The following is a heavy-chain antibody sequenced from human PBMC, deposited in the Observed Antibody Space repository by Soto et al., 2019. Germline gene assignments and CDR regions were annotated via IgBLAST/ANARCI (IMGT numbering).Heavy chain of an antibody. V-gene: IGHV4-59*01. Sequence: SETLSLTCTVSGGSISSNYWTWVRQPPGKGLEWIGYVYNSGSTNYNPSLKSRVTITEDTSKSQFSLKVHSMTAADTAVYYCARYRREAVAGYTLDNWGQGILVTVSS. CDR3: ARYRREAVAGYTLDN. D-gene: IGHD6-13*01. CDR2: VYNSGST. J-gene: IGHJ4*02. CDR1: GGSISSNY.